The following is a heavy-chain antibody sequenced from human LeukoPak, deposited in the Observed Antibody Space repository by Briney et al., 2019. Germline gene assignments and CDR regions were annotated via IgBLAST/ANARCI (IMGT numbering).Heavy chain of an antibody. J-gene: IGHJ4*02. CDR2: IYSGGST. V-gene: IGHV3-53*01. Sequence: PGGSLRLSCAASGFTFSSYGMHWVRQAPGKGLEWVSVIYSGGSTYYADSVKGRFTISRDNSKNTLYLQMSSLRAEDTAVYYCAREPGPLDYWGQGTLVTVSS. D-gene: IGHD1-14*01. CDR1: GFTFSSYG. CDR3: AREPGPLDY.